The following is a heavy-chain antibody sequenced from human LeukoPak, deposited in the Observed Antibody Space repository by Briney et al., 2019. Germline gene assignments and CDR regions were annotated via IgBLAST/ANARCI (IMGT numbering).Heavy chain of an antibody. J-gene: IGHJ4*02. CDR2: VYYSGST. V-gene: IGHV4-59*01. Sequence: SETLSLTCAVYVGSFSGYYWSWIRQPPGKGLEWIGYVYYSGSTDYSPSLKSRLTISADTSKNQFSLKLNSVTAADTAVYYCASHRRSHGSEYWGQGTLVTVSS. D-gene: IGHD3-10*01. CDR3: ASHRRSHGSEY. CDR1: VGSFSGYY.